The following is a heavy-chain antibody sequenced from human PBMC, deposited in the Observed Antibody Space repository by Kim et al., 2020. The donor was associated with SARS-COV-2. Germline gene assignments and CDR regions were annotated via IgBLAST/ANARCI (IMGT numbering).Heavy chain of an antibody. CDR3: ARPGLAHGTAVDC. D-gene: IGHD3-10*01. CDR1: GFTFRNFG. V-gene: IGHV3-20*01. CDR2: VRGDGADQ. J-gene: IGHJ4*02. Sequence: GGSLRLSCAASGFTFRNFGMSWVRQAPGKGLEWVAGVRGDGADQHYADSVMGRFTISRDNARNLLYLQMSSLRAEDTAFYHCARPGLAHGTAVDCWGQ.